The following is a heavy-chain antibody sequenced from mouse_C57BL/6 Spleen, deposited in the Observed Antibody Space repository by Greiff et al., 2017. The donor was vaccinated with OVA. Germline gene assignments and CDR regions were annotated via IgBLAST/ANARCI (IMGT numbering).Heavy chain of an antibody. Sequence: EVQRVESGGGLVKPGGSLKLSCAASGFTFSSYAMSWVRQTPEKRLEWVATISDGGSYTYYPDNVKGRFTISRDNAKNNLYLQMSHLKSEDTAMYYCARDDADAMDYWGQGTSVTVSS. D-gene: IGHD2-3*01. CDR1: GFTFSSYA. CDR2: ISDGGSYT. J-gene: IGHJ4*01. V-gene: IGHV5-4*01. CDR3: ARDDADAMDY.